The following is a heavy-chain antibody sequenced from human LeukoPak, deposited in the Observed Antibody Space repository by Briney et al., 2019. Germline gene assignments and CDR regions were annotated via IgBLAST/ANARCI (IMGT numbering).Heavy chain of an antibody. Sequence: SVKVSCKASGGTFSSYAISWVRQAPGQGLEWMGGIIPIFGTANYAQKFQGRVTITTDESTSTAYMELSSLRSEDTAVYYCAREGPNYGSVDYWGQGTLVTVSS. CDR1: GGTFSSYA. CDR2: IIPIFGTA. J-gene: IGHJ4*02. CDR3: AREGPNYGSVDY. D-gene: IGHD4-17*01. V-gene: IGHV1-69*05.